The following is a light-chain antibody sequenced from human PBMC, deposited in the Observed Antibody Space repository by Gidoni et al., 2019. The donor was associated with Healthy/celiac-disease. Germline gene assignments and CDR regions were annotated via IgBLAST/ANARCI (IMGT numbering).Light chain of an antibody. CDR3: QQYYSTPLT. CDR2: WAS. CDR1: QSVLYSSNNKTY. J-gene: IGKJ1*01. V-gene: IGKV4-1*01. Sequence: IVMTQSPDSLAVSLGERATINSKSSQSVLYSSNNKTYLAWYQQKPGQPPKLLIYWASTRESGVPDRFSGSGSGTDFTLTISSLQAEDVAVYYCQQYYSTPLTFGQGTKVEIK.